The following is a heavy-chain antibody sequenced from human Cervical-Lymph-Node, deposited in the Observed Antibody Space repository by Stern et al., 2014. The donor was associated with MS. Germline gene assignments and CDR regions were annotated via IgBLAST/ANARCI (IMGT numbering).Heavy chain of an antibody. CDR1: GLTFSDYY. Sequence: MQLVESVGDLVKPGGTLRLSCAASGLTFSDYYITWIRQAPGKGPEWVSHISSSGSTTFYADSVKGRFTVSRDNAKNSVYLQMNSLTAEDTALYYCARGGRGTSYYWQYWGQGTLVTVSS. D-gene: IGHD1-26*01. CDR3: ARGGRGTSYYWQY. V-gene: IGHV3-11*01. J-gene: IGHJ4*02. CDR2: ISSSGSTT.